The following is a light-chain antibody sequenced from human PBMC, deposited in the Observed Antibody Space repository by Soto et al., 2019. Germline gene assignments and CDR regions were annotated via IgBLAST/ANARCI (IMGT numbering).Light chain of an antibody. Sequence: DIQMTQSPSSLSASVGDRVTITCRASQNISNYLNWYQQKPGKAPKLLIYATSSLQSGVPSRFSCSGSGTDFTLTISSLQPEDFATYYCQQSYSTPFTFGPGTKVDVK. CDR3: QQSYSTPFT. J-gene: IGKJ3*01. CDR2: ATS. CDR1: QNISNY. V-gene: IGKV1-39*01.